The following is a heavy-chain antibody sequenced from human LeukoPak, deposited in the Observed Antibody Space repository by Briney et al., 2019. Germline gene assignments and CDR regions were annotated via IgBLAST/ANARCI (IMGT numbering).Heavy chain of an antibody. CDR3: ALSSPAVVEHAFDI. D-gene: IGHD3-22*01. V-gene: IGHV4-34*01. Sequence: PSQTLPLTCAVYGGSFSGYYWSWIHHPPAKGLEWIGEINHSRSTNYNPSLKSRATISVDTSKDQFSLKLSSVTAADKAVYYCALSSPAVVEHAFDIWGQGTMVTVSS. J-gene: IGHJ3*02. CDR1: GGSFSGYY. CDR2: INHSRST.